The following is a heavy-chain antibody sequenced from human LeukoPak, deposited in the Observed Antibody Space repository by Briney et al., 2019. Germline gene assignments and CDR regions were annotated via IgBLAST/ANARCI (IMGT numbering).Heavy chain of an antibody. CDR3: ARTRDFWNGYFDY. CDR2: ILHSGST. Sequence: SETLSLTCDVSGGSITSGTYYWSWIRQPPGKGLEWSGYILHSGSTYQNPSLKSRVTTSVDTSKSQFSLKLSSVTAADTAVYYCARTRDFWNGYFDYWGQGTLVTVSS. V-gene: IGHV4-30-2*01. J-gene: IGHJ4*02. D-gene: IGHD3-3*01. CDR1: GGSITSGTYY.